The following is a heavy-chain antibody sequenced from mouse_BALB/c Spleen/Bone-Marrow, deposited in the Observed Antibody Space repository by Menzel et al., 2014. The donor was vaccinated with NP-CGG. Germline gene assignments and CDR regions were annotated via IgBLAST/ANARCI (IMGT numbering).Heavy chain of an antibody. Sequence: QVQLQQSGAELVKPGASVKLSCKASGYTFTSYWMHWVKQRPGQGLEWIGEINPSNGRTNYNEKFKSKATLTVDKSSSTAYMQLSSLTSEDSAVYYCARGGRYDESTWFAYWSQGTLVTVSA. D-gene: IGHD2-14*01. CDR3: ARGGRYDESTWFAY. CDR2: INPSNGRT. CDR1: GYTFTSYW. J-gene: IGHJ3*01. V-gene: IGHV1S81*02.